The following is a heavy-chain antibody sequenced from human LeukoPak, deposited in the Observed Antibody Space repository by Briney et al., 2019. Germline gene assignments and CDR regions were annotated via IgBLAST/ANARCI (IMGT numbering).Heavy chain of an antibody. CDR1: GGSISSYY. CDR3: ARERYYYDSSSEGNY. Sequence: SETLSLTCTVSGGSISSYYWSWIRQPPGKGLEWIGYIYYSGSTNYNPSLKSRVTISVDTSKNQFSLKLSSVTAADTAVYYCARERYYYDSSSEGNYWGQGTLVTVSS. V-gene: IGHV4-59*08. J-gene: IGHJ4*02. D-gene: IGHD3-22*01. CDR2: IYYSGST.